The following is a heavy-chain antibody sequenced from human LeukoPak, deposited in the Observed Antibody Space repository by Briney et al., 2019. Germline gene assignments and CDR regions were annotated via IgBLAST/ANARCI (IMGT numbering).Heavy chain of an antibody. J-gene: IGHJ4*02. CDR2: INPNSGGT. CDR1: GYTFSGYY. CDR3: ARARRRGYYDSSGGYYFDY. Sequence: WASVKVSCKASGYTFSGYYMHWVRQAPGQGLEWMGWINPNSGGTNYAQKFQGWVTMTRDTSISTAYMELSRLRSDDTAVYYCARARRRGYYDSSGGYYFDYWGQGTLVTVSS. D-gene: IGHD3-22*01. V-gene: IGHV1-2*04.